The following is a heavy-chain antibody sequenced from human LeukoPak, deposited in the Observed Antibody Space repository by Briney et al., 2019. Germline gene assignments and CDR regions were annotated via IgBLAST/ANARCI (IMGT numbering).Heavy chain of an antibody. CDR2: IGRSASNT. CDR1: GFTFSNYA. CDR3: AREGRCGGDCYYDY. Sequence: QAGGSLRLSCAASGFTFSNYAMSWVRQAPGKGLEWVSAIGRSASNTYYADSVKGRFTISRDNSKNTLYQQMNSLRAEDTAVYYCAREGRCGGDCYYDYWGQGTLVTVSS. V-gene: IGHV3-23*01. J-gene: IGHJ4*02. D-gene: IGHD2-21*02.